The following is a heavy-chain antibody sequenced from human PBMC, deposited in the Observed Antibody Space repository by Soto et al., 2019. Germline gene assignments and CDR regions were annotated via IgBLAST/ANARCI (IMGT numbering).Heavy chain of an antibody. V-gene: IGHV3-30*18. CDR3: AKGGRQWLVTSDFQH. D-gene: IGHD6-19*01. Sequence: PRLSCAASGFTFSDYAMHWVRQAPGKGLEWVAVVSHDGRNTHYADSVKGRFTISRDSSKNTVSLEMTSLRAEDTAVYYCAKGGRQWLVTSDFQHWGQGTLVTVSS. CDR2: VSHDGRNT. J-gene: IGHJ1*01. CDR1: GFTFSDYA.